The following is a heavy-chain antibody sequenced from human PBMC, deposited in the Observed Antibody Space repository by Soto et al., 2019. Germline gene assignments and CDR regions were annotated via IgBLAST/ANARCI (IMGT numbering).Heavy chain of an antibody. CDR2: SKSKTAGGTT. D-gene: IGHD3-3*01. Sequence: GSLRLSCAASGITFSNAWMSWVRQDSGKRLEWVGRSKSKTAGGTTDYAAPVKGRFTISRDDSKNTLYLQMNSLKTEDTAVYYWTTETQYYDFWSGYDYYGMDVWGQGTTVTVSS. J-gene: IGHJ6*02. CDR1: GITFSNAW. V-gene: IGHV3-15*01. CDR3: TTETQYYDFWSGYDYYGMDV.